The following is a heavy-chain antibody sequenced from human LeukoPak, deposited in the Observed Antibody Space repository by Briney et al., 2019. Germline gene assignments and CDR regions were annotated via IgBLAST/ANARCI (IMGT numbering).Heavy chain of an antibody. CDR2: INPNSGDT. V-gene: IGHV1-2*02. CDR1: GYSFTGYF. J-gene: IGHJ6*02. CDR3: ARRFYYAMDV. D-gene: IGHD3-16*01. Sequence: ASVKVSCKASGYSFTGYFVQWVRQAPGQGLEWMGWINPNSGDTNYARKFQGRVTMTRDTSISTAYMELSRLRSDDAAVYYCARRFYYAMDVWGQGTTVTVSS.